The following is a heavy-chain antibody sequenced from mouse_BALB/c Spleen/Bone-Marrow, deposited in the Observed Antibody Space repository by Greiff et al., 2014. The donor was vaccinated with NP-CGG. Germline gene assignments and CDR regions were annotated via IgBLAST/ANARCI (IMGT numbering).Heavy chain of an antibody. Sequence: EVSLVESGGGLVKPGGSLKLSCAASGFTFSDYYMYWVRQTPEKRLEWVATISDGGSYTYYPDSVKGRFTISRDNAKNNLYLQMSSLKSEDTAMYYCARDLITTATSFAYWGQGTLVTVSA. J-gene: IGHJ3*01. CDR1: GFTFSDYY. CDR3: ARDLITTATSFAY. D-gene: IGHD1-2*01. CDR2: ISDGGSYT. V-gene: IGHV5-4*02.